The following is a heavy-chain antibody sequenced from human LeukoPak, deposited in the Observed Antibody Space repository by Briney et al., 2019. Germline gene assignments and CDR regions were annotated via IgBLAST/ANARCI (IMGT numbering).Heavy chain of an antibody. Sequence: GRSLRLSCAASGFTFSSYSMNWVRQAPGKGLEWVSSISSSSNYIYYADSVKGRFTISRDNAKNSLYLQMNSLRAEDTAVYYCAREWNLRYRGAFDIWGQGTMVTVSS. CDR3: AREWNLRYRGAFDI. J-gene: IGHJ3*02. CDR2: ISSSSNYI. CDR1: GFTFSSYS. D-gene: IGHD1-1*01. V-gene: IGHV3-21*01.